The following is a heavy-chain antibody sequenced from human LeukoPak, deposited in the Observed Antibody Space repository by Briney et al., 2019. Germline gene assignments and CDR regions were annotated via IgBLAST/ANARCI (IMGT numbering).Heavy chain of an antibody. Sequence: SETLSLTCTVSGGSISSGGYSWSWIRQHPGKGLEWIGYIYYSGSTYYNPFLKSRVTISVDTSKNQFSLKLSSVTAADTAVYYCARVREFSWTRAPPYYFDYWGQGTLVTVSS. CDR2: IYYSGST. J-gene: IGHJ4*02. CDR3: ARVREFSWTRAPPYYFDY. V-gene: IGHV4-31*03. D-gene: IGHD3-10*01. CDR1: GGSISSGGYS.